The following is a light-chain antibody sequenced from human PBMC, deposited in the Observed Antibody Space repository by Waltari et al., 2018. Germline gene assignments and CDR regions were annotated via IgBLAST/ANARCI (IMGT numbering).Light chain of an antibody. V-gene: IGLV2-23*02. J-gene: IGLJ2*01. CDR1: SSDVGHYKS. CDR2: AVS. CDR3: SSYAGSSKGV. Sequence: QSALTQPASVSGSPGQSITLSCTGTSSDVGHYKSVSWYQQHPGKAPKLMIYAVSKRPSGVSDRFSGSKSGDMASLTISGLQPEDEAEYFCSSYAGSSKGVFGGGTKVTVL.